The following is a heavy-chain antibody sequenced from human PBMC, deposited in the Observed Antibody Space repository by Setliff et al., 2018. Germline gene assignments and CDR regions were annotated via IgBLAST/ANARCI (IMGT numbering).Heavy chain of an antibody. CDR3: ARGLSSGYYFERTRAFDY. Sequence: PSETLSLTCAVSGGSISSSNWWSWVRQPPGKGLEWIGSIYYSGSTYYNPSLKSRVTISVDTSKNQFSLKLSSVTAADTAVYYCARGLSSGYYFERTRAFDYWGQGTLVTVSS. J-gene: IGHJ4*02. D-gene: IGHD3-22*01. V-gene: IGHV4-4*02. CDR2: IYYSGST. CDR1: GGSISSSNW.